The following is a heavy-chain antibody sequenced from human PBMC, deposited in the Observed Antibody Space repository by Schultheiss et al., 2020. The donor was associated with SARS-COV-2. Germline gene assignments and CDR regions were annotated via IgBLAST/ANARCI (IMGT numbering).Heavy chain of an antibody. CDR2: IIPIFGTA. J-gene: IGHJ6*02. CDR1: GGTFSSYA. Sequence: SVKVSCKASGGTFSSYAISWVRQAPGQGLEWMGGIIPIFGTANYAQKFQGRVTMTRNTSISTAYMELSSLRSEDTAVYYCARLGILVPNPGILLYYGMDVWGQGTTVTVSS. CDR3: ARLGILVPNPGILLYYGMDV. V-gene: IGHV1-69*05. D-gene: IGHD3-3*01.